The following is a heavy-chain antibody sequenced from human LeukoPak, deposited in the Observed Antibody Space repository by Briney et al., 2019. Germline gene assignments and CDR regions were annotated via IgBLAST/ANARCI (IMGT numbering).Heavy chain of an antibody. D-gene: IGHD3-10*01. Sequence: GGSLRLSCAASGFTFTNYNMHWVRQAPGKGLEWVSSISDSSSYIYYADSVKGRFTISRDNAKNSLYLQMNNLRAEDTAVYYCARDKYGSGSYSWSKRLDSWGQGTLVTVSS. CDR1: GFTFTNYN. J-gene: IGHJ4*02. CDR2: ISDSSSYI. CDR3: ARDKYGSGSYSWSKRLDS. V-gene: IGHV3-21*01.